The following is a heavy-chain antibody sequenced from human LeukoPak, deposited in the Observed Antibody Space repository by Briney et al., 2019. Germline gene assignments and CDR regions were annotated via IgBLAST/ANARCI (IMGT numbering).Heavy chain of an antibody. CDR1: GFIFSNYA. CDR2: IYGDDNT. Sequence: GGSLRLSCAASGFIFSNYAMHWVRQAPGKGLEWVSLIYGDDNTYYADSVKGRFTISRDNSRNTLYLQMNSLRVEDTAVYYCVYWFDSWGQGTLVTVSS. CDR3: VYWFDS. V-gene: IGHV3-66*01. J-gene: IGHJ5*01.